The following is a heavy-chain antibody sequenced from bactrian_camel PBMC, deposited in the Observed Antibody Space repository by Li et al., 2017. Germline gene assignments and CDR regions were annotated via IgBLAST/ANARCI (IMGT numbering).Heavy chain of an antibody. D-gene: IGHD3*01. Sequence: QLVESGGGSVQAGGSLTLSCIGSGDTFLNSCMGWFRQAPGKGREGVSTITRDGRAGYADSVKGRFTISRDNAKKAVYLEMNSLKPEDTGVYYCAADRGYGLDCDDASGYWGQGTQVTVS. CDR2: ITRDGRA. J-gene: IGHJ6*01. CDR1: GDTFLNSC. CDR3: AADRGYGLDCDDASGY. V-gene: IGHV3S53*01.